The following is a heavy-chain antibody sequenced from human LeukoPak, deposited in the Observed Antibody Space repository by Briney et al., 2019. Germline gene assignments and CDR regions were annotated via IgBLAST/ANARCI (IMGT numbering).Heavy chain of an antibody. D-gene: IGHD5-24*01. Sequence: GGSLRLSCAASGFNFYSYRMNWVRQAPGQGLEWVSSFTSDSSSTSINYADSVKGRFTISRDNAKNSLYLQMTSPRADDTAVYYCAGAFDGYSEDYWGQGTLVTVSS. CDR2: FTSDSSSTSI. V-gene: IGHV3-21*01. CDR3: AGAFDGYSEDY. CDR1: GFNFYSYR. J-gene: IGHJ4*02.